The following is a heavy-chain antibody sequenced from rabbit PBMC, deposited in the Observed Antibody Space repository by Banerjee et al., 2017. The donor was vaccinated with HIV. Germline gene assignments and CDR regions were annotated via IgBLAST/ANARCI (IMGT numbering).Heavy chain of an antibody. J-gene: IGHJ6*01. V-gene: IGHV1S45*01. CDR2: INTSSGNT. D-gene: IGHD8-1*01. CDR3: ARELVVVLMGLGYYGMDL. CDR1: GFSFSNKYV. Sequence: QDQLEESGGDLVKPEGSLTLTCTASGFSFSNKYVMCWVRQAPGKGLEWIACINTSSGNTVYASWAKGRFTISKTSSTTVTLQMTSLTAADTATYFCARELVVVLMGLGYYGMDLGGPGTLVTVS.